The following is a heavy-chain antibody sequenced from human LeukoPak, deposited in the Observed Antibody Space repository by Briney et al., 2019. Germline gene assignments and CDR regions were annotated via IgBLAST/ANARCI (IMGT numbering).Heavy chain of an antibody. D-gene: IGHD3-10*01. CDR1: GGSFSGYY. CDR3: ARSITMVRGVLP. J-gene: IGHJ5*02. V-gene: IGHV4-34*01. Sequence: PSETLCLTCAVYGGSFSGYYWSWIRQPPGKGLEWIGEINHSGSTNYNPSLKSRVTISVDTSKNQFSLKLCSVTAADTAVYYCARSITMVRGVLPWGQGTLVTVSS. CDR2: INHSGST.